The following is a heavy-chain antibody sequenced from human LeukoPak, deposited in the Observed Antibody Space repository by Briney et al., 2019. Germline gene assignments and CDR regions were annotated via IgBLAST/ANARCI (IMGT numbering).Heavy chain of an antibody. Sequence: PSETLSLTCTVSGGSISSGGYYWSWIRQPPGKGLEWIGYIYHSGSTYYNPSLKSRVTISVDRSKNQFSLKLSSVTAADTAVYYCARYIAAAGTFDHWGQGTLVTVSS. V-gene: IGHV4-30-2*01. CDR2: IYHSGST. J-gene: IGHJ4*02. D-gene: IGHD6-13*01. CDR1: GGSISSGGYY. CDR3: ARYIAAAGTFDH.